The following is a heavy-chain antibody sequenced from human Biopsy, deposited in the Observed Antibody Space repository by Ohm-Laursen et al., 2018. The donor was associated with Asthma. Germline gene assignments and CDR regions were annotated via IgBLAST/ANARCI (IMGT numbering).Heavy chain of an antibody. CDR1: GLNFEDYV. J-gene: IGHJ4*02. CDR2: ISWNSRSI. V-gene: IGHV3-9*01. Sequence: SLRLSCTASGLNFEDYVMHWVRQAPGKGLEWVSGISWNSRSIGYGDSVKGRYTISRDNTKNSLYLQMNSLSPEDTAMYYCRALPTRTMYFDSWGQGTLVTVSS. CDR3: RALPTRTMYFDS. D-gene: IGHD4/OR15-4a*01.